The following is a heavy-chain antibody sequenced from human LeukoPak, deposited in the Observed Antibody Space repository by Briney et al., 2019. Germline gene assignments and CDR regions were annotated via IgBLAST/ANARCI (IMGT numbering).Heavy chain of an antibody. V-gene: IGHV5-10-1*01. CDR3: ATGMTATFAPGVDV. CDR2: FDPSDSYA. J-gene: IGHJ6*02. Sequence: GASLQISSKGCGSRITSYWIWRGRHPPRKGLVWMGRFDPSDSYAKYSPSFQGHVTISADKSSSTAYLQWSSLQASDTAMYYCATGMTATFAPGVDVWGQGTTVTVSS. CDR1: GSRITSYW. D-gene: IGHD1-20*01.